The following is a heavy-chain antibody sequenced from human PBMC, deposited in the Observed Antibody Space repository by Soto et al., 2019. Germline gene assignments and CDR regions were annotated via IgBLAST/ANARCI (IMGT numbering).Heavy chain of an antibody. V-gene: IGHV4-59*01. CDR3: ARVTIFGVVGYGMDV. CDR2: IYYSGST. D-gene: IGHD3-3*01. Sequence: SETLSLTCTVSGGSISSYYWSWIRQPPGKGLEWIGYIYYSGSTNYNPSLKSRVTISVDTSKNQFSLKLSSVTAADTAVYYCARVTIFGVVGYGMDVWGQGTTVTVSS. CDR1: GGSISSYY. J-gene: IGHJ6*02.